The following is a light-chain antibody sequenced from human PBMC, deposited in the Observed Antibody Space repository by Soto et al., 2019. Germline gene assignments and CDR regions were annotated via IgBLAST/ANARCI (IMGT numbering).Light chain of an antibody. CDR1: QSISSY. V-gene: IGKV1-39*01. Sequence: DIPMTQSPSSLSASVGDRVTITCRASQSISSYLNWYQQKPGKAPKLLIYAASSLQSGVPSRFSGSGSGTEFNLTISSLQPEDFATYYCQQSYSTPYTFGQGTKLEIK. CDR3: QQSYSTPYT. CDR2: AAS. J-gene: IGKJ2*01.